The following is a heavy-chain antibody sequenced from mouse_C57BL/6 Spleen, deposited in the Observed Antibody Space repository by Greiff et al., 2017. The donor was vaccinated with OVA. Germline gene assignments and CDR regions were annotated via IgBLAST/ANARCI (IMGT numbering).Heavy chain of an antibody. Sequence: QVQLQQPGAELVKPGASVKLSCKASGYTFTSYWMQWVKQRPGQGLEWTGEIDPSDSYTNYNQKFKGKATLTVDTSSSTAYMQLSSLTSEDSAVYYCARSGVSFDYWGQGTTLTVSS. J-gene: IGHJ2*01. CDR1: GYTFTSYW. CDR2: IDPSDSYT. CDR3: ARSGVSFDY. D-gene: IGHD3-1*01. V-gene: IGHV1-50*01.